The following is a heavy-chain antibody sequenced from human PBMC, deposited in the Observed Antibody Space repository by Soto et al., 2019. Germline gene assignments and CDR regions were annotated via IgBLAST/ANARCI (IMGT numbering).Heavy chain of an antibody. CDR3: ARRLGYSYGYYFDY. CDR2: IYYSGST. J-gene: IGHJ4*02. CDR1: GGSISSNSYY. V-gene: IGHV4-39*01. D-gene: IGHD5-18*01. Sequence: PSETLSLTCTVSGGSISSNSYYWGWIRQPPGKGLEWIGSIYYSGSTYYNPSLKSRVTISVDTSKNRFSLKLSSVTAADTAVYYCARRLGYSYGYYFDYWGQGTLVTVSS.